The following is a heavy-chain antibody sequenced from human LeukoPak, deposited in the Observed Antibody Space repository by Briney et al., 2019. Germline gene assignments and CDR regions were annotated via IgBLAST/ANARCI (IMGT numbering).Heavy chain of an antibody. J-gene: IGHJ5*02. CDR2: INHSGST. V-gene: IGHV4-61*10. Sequence: PSETLSLTCSVSGGSISSSNYYWSWIRQPAGKGLEWIGEINHSGSTNYNPSLKSRVIILIDTSKNQFSLKLSSVTAADTAVYYCARKARSYSSTWQTRGGNWFDPWGQGTLVTVSS. CDR1: GGSISSSNYY. CDR3: ARKARSYSSTWQTRGGNWFDP. D-gene: IGHD6-13*01.